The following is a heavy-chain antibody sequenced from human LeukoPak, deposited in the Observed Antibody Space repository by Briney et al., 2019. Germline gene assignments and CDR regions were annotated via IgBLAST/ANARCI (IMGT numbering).Heavy chain of an antibody. D-gene: IGHD4-17*01. J-gene: IGHJ3*02. Sequence: GGSLRLSCAASGFTFSSYAMSWVRQAPGKGLEWVSAISGSGGSTYYADSVKGRFTIFRDNSKNTLYLQMNSLRAEDTAVYYCAKVISGFHFYSDQEDDAFDIWGQGTMVTVSS. CDR3: AKVISGFHFYSDQEDDAFDI. V-gene: IGHV3-23*01. CDR2: ISGSGGST. CDR1: GFTFSSYA.